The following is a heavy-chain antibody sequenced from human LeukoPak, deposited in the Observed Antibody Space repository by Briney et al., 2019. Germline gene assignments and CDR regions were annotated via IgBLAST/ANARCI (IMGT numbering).Heavy chain of an antibody. D-gene: IGHD2-2*02. Sequence: SETLSLTCAVYGGSFSGYYWSWIRQPPGKGLEWIGEINHSGSTNYNPSLKSRVTISVDTSKNQFSLKLSSVTAADTAAYYCARDVIVVVPAAIPAQDDNWFDPWGQGTLVTVSS. CDR2: INHSGST. CDR3: ARDVIVVVPAAIPAQDDNWFDP. J-gene: IGHJ5*02. V-gene: IGHV4-34*01. CDR1: GGSFSGYY.